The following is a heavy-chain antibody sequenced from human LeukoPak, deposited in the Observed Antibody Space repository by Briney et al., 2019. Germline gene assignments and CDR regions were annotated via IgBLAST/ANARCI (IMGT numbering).Heavy chain of an antibody. CDR3: ARGGWSGYSYGSEPEKYFDY. J-gene: IGHJ4*02. D-gene: IGHD5-18*01. Sequence: ASVKVSCKASGYTFTGYYMHWVRQAPGQGLEWMGWINPNSGGTNYAQKFQGRVTMTRDTSINTAYMELSRLRSDDTAVYYCARGGWSGYSYGSEPEKYFDYWGQGTLVTVSS. V-gene: IGHV1-2*02. CDR2: INPNSGGT. CDR1: GYTFTGYY.